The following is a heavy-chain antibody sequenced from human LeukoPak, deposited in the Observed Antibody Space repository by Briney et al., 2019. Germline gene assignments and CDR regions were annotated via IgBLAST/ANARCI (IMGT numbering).Heavy chain of an antibody. CDR1: GFTFSSYA. D-gene: IGHD3-22*01. Sequence: GGSLRLSCAASGFTFSSYAMSWVRQAPGKGLEWVSAISGSGGSTYYADSVKGRFTISRDNSKNTLYLQMNSLRAEDTAVYYCAKDGLITMTVVVIPYYFDYWGQGTLVTVSS. CDR2: ISGSGGST. V-gene: IGHV3-23*01. J-gene: IGHJ4*02. CDR3: AKDGLITMTVVVIPYYFDY.